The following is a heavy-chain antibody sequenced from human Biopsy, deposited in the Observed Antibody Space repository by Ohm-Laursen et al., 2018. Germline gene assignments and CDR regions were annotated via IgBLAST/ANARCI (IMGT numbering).Heavy chain of an antibody. V-gene: IGHV1-69*13. CDR1: GGTFSSSA. CDR2: IIGIFRTA. CDR3: AKGGLSSGPLAY. Sequence: SVKVSCKASGGTFSSSAITWVRQAPGLGLEWMGGIIGIFRTAHYAQKFQGRVTITADEFMSTVYMELRSLRSDDTAVYFCAKGGLSSGPLAYWGQGTLVTVSS. J-gene: IGHJ4*02. D-gene: IGHD6-19*01.